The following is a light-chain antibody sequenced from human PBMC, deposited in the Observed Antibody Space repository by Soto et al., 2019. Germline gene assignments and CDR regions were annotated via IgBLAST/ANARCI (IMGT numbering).Light chain of an antibody. CDR1: SSDVGRYNF. V-gene: IGLV2-14*03. Sequence: QSALTQPASVSESPGQSITISCTGTSSDVGRYNFVSWFQQHPGKAPKLIIYEVSNRPSGVSNRFSGSKSGNTASLTISGLQAEDEAHYYCCSYTSGSTVIFGGGTKLTVL. CDR3: CSYTSGSTVI. CDR2: EVS. J-gene: IGLJ2*01.